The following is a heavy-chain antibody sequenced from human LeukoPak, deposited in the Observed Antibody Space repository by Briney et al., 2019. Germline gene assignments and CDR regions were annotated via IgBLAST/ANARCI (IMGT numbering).Heavy chain of an antibody. V-gene: IGHV1-2*02. CDR2: INSNSGGT. CDR3: ARAHPSDGSINERVCDC. CDR1: GYTFTGCY. Sequence: GASVKVSCKASGYTFTGCYMHWVRQAPGQGLEWMGYINSNSGGTYYAQKFQARVTMTRDTSISTAYMELNRLRSDDTAVYYCARAHPSDGSINERVCDCWGQGTLVTVSS. J-gene: IGHJ4*02. D-gene: IGHD1-26*01.